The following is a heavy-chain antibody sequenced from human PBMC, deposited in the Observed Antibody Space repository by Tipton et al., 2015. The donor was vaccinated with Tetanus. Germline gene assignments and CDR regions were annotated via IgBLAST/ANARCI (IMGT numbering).Heavy chain of an antibody. J-gene: IGHJ6*02. D-gene: IGHD2-2*01. CDR2: VGYSGTNT. CDR3: ARDRIVVVPAARCMDV. Sequence: SLRLSCAASGFTFSDYAMNWVRQAPGKGLEWVSAVGYSGTNTYYADSVRGRFTISRDNSKNTLSLQMNSLRAEDTAVYYCARDRIVVVPAARCMDVWGQGTTVTVSS. V-gene: IGHV3-23*01. CDR1: GFTFSDYA.